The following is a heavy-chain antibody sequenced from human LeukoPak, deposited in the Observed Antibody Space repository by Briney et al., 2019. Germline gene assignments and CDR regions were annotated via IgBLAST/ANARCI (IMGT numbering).Heavy chain of an antibody. CDR1: GGSISSGDYY. CDR3: ARARGYDILTGYHRPFDY. V-gene: IGHV4-30-4*01. CDR2: FYYSGST. Sequence: SETLSLTCTVSGGSISSGDYYWSWIRRHPGKGLEWVGHFYYSGSTYYNPSLKSRVTISVDTSKNQFSLKLSSVTAADTAVYYCARARGYDILTGYHRPFDYWGQGTLVTVSS. D-gene: IGHD3-9*01. J-gene: IGHJ4*02.